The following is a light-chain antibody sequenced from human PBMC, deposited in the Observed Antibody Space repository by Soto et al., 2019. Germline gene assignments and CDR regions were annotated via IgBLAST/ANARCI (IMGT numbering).Light chain of an antibody. CDR2: AAS. CDR1: HNVDTS. Sequence: DIQMTQSPSSLSASVGDRVTVTCRTSHNVDTSLNWYQQKPGKAPKLLIYAASSVQSGVPARLSGSGSATFFTLTIHNLQPDDFATYFCQQTHSIPPTFGPGTKV. J-gene: IGKJ2*01. CDR3: QQTHSIPPT. V-gene: IGKV1-39*01.